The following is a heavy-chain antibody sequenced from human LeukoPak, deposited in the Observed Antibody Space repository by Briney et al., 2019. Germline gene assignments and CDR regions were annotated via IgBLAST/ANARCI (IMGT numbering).Heavy chain of an antibody. V-gene: IGHV3-23*01. CDR1: GFTFSSYG. CDR2: ISGSGGST. J-gene: IGHJ6*03. D-gene: IGHD3-9*01. CDR3: ARDAVLRYFDWLARDYYYYYYMDV. Sequence: PGGSLRLSCAASGFTFSSYGMSWVRQAPGKGLEWVSAISGSGGSTYYADSVKGRFTISRDNSKNTLYLQMNSLRAEDTAVYYCARDAVLRYFDWLARDYYYYYYMDVWGKGTTVTVSS.